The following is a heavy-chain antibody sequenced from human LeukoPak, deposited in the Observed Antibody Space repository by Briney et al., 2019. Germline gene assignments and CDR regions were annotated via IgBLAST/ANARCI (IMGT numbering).Heavy chain of an antibody. J-gene: IGHJ6*03. D-gene: IGHD3-10*01. V-gene: IGHV1-8*03. Sequence: ASVKVSCKASGYTFTSYDINWVRQATRQGLEWMGGIHPKIGNTRYAQRFQGRVNITSNTSRSTAYRELSNQRSEVTVVYYRARGTAGSDSHTYISDYYYYMDVWGKGTTVTVAS. CDR3: ARGTAGSDSHTYISDYYYYMDV. CDR1: GYTFTSYD. CDR2: IHPKIGNT.